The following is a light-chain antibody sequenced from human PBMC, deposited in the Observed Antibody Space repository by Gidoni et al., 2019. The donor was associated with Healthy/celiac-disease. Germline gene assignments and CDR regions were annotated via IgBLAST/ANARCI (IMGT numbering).Light chain of an antibody. V-gene: IGKV2-30*02. Sequence: DVVMTQSPLSLPVTLGQPASISCRSSQSLVHSDGNTYLNWFQQRPGQSPRRLIYKVSNRDSGVPDRVSGSGSGTDFTLKISRVEAEDGGVYYCMQGTHWLPYTFGQGTKLEIK. CDR1: QSLVHSDGNTY. CDR3: MQGTHWLPYT. CDR2: KVS. J-gene: IGKJ2*01.